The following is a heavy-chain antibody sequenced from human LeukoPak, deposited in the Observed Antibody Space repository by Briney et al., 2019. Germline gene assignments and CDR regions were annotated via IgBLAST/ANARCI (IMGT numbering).Heavy chain of an antibody. D-gene: IGHD3-22*01. V-gene: IGHV3-30*03. J-gene: IGHJ4*02. Sequence: AESLTLTCAASGFTFSSYDLHWVRQAPGKGLEWVAVISYDGSNKYYADSVKGRFTISRDNSKNTLYLQMNSLRADDTAVYYCARDHIHYYDKRGYFDYWGQGTLVTVSS. CDR1: GFTFSSYD. CDR2: ISYDGSNK. CDR3: ARDHIHYYDKRGYFDY.